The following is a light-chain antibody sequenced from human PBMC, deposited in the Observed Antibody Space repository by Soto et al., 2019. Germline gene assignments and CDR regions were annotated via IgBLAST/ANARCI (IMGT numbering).Light chain of an antibody. Sequence: DIQMTQSPSSLSASVGDRVTITCQASQDISNYLNCYQQKPGKAPKLLIYDASNLEIVVPSRFSGSGARTDFTFTISSQQPEDIATYYCPPYDNLFTFGPGTKVDIK. V-gene: IGKV1-33*01. CDR3: PPYDNLFT. CDR2: DAS. J-gene: IGKJ3*01. CDR1: QDISNY.